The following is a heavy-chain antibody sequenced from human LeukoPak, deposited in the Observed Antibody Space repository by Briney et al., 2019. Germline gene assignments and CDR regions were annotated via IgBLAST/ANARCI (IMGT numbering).Heavy chain of an antibody. CDR1: GFTFSSYW. J-gene: IGHJ4*02. D-gene: IGHD2-2*01. CDR2: INQDGNEK. V-gene: IGHV3-7*01. Sequence: GGSLRLSCAASGFTFSSYWMNWVRQAPGKGLEWVANINQDGNEKNYVDSVKGRFTISRDNAKNSLYLQMSSPRAEDTAVYYCARERGGYCSSISCSNAIDYWGQGTLVTVSS. CDR3: ARERGGYCSSISCSNAIDY.